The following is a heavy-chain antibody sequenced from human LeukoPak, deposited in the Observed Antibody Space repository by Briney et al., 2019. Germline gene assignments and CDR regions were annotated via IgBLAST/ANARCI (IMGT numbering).Heavy chain of an antibody. CDR2: IYTSGST. V-gene: IGHV4-4*09. CDR3: ARGAYDILTGYLDDAFDI. CDR1: GGSFDSKY. J-gene: IGHJ3*02. D-gene: IGHD3-9*01. Sequence: SETLSLTCSVSGGSFDSKYWSWIRQPPGKGLEWIGYIYTSGSTYYNPSLKSRVTISVDTSKNQFSLKLSSVTAADTAVYYCARGAYDILTGYLDDAFDIWGQGTMVTVSS.